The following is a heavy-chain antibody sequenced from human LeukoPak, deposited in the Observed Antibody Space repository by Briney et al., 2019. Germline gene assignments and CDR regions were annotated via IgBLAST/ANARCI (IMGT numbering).Heavy chain of an antibody. D-gene: IGHD2-2*01. J-gene: IGHJ6*03. CDR2: ISSSGSTI. CDR1: GFTFSDYY. V-gene: IGHV3-11*01. CDR3: AKAPPGTSLYYYYMDV. Sequence: PGGSLRLSCAASGFTFSDYYMSWIRQAPGKGLEWVSYISSSGSTIYYADSVKGRFTISRDNAKNSLYLQMNSLRAEDTAVYYCAKAPPGTSLYYYYMDVWGKGTTVTVSS.